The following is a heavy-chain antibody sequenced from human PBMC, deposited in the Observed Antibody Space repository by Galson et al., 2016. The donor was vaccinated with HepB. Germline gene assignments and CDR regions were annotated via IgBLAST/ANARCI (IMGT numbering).Heavy chain of an antibody. V-gene: IGHV3-48*02. Sequence: SLRLSCAVSGFTFSSYSMNWVRQAPGKGLEWVAYISTSPSTIYYADSVRGRFTISRDNAKNSLYLQMNSLRDEDTAVYDCVRFPFYGTRGYYEIDYWGQGTLVTVSS. D-gene: IGHD1-1*01. CDR3: VRFPFYGTRGYYEIDY. CDR2: ISTSPSTI. J-gene: IGHJ4*02. CDR1: GFTFSSYS.